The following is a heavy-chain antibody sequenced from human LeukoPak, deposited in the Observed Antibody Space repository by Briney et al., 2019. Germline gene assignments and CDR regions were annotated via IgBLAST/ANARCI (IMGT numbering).Heavy chain of an antibody. V-gene: IGHV3-23*01. Sequence: GGSLRLSCVVSGISISNYAMIWVRQAPGKGLEWVSYISERGGSTTYADSVKGRFTISRDTSLNTLYLQMTSLRAEDTAVYFCAKRGIVIRGILVIGYHQEAYHYDYWGQGVLVTVSS. J-gene: IGHJ4*02. CDR1: GISISNYA. CDR2: ISERGGST. D-gene: IGHD3-10*01. CDR3: AKRGIVIRGILVIGYHQEAYHYDY.